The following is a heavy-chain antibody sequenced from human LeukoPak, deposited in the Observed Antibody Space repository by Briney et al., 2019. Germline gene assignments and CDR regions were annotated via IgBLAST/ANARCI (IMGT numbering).Heavy chain of an antibody. CDR1: GYTFTGYY. Sequence: ASVKVSCTASGYTFTGYYMHWVRQAPGQGLEWMGWINPNGGDTNYAQKFQGRVTMTRDTSISTAYMELSWLRSDDTAVYYCARGPPYGSRSDFFDYWGQGTLVTVSS. V-gene: IGHV1-2*02. D-gene: IGHD3-10*01. J-gene: IGHJ4*02. CDR2: INPNGGDT. CDR3: ARGPPYGSRSDFFDY.